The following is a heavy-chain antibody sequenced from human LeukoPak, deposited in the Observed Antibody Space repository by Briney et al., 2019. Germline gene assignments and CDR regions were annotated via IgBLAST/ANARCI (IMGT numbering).Heavy chain of an antibody. V-gene: IGHV3-30*18. CDR2: ISSDGSNK. CDR1: GFTFSNYG. J-gene: IGHJ4*02. D-gene: IGHD3-10*01. CDR3: AKDGLWFGDLTYFDY. Sequence: GRSLRLSCGASGFTFSNYGMHWVRQAPGKGLEWVAVISSDGSNKYYADSVNGRFTISRDNSKNTLFLQMNSLRAEDTAVYYCAKDGLWFGDLTYFDYWGQGTLVTVSS.